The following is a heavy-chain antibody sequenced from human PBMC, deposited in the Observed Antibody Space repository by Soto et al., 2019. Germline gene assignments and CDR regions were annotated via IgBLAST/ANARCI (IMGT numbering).Heavy chain of an antibody. J-gene: IGHJ4*02. CDR1: GFTFSNAW. V-gene: IGHV3-15*01. D-gene: IGHD2-15*01. CDR3: PTVPSGGWVVKAPGG. Sequence: EVQLVESGGGLVKPGGSLRLSCAASGFTFSNAWMSWVRQAPGKGLEWVGRIKSKTDGGTTDYAAPVKGRFTISRDVEKNTLDMQMNSLKTEKPAVYYCPTVPSGGWVVKAPGGWGKGTLVTVSS. CDR2: IKSKTDGGTT.